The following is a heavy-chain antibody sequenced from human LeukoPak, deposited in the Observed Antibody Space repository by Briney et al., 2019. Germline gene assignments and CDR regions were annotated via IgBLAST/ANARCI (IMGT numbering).Heavy chain of an antibody. CDR1: GGSISSGDYY. V-gene: IGHV4-30-4*08. CDR2: IYYSGST. CDR3: ASTASSSVVYFDY. D-gene: IGHD6-6*01. Sequence: SETLSLTCTVSGGSISSGDYYWSWIRQPPGKGLEWIGYIYYSGSTYYNPSLKSRVTISVDTSKNQFSLKLSSVTAADTAVYYCASTASSSVVYFDYWGQGTLVTVSS. J-gene: IGHJ4*02.